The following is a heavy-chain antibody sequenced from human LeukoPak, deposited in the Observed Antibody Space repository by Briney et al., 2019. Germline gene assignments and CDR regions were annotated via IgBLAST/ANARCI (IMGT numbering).Heavy chain of an antibody. D-gene: IGHD4-23*01. CDR3: ARDKYGGSSNAFDI. J-gene: IGHJ3*02. CDR1: GFSFSSYW. Sequence: GGSLGLSCAASGFSFSSYWMHWVRQAPGKGLVWVSRINSDGSDTNYADSVKGRFTISRDNAKNTLYLQMNSLRAEDTAMYYCARDKYGGSSNAFDIWGQGTMVTVSS. CDR2: INSDGSDT. V-gene: IGHV3-74*01.